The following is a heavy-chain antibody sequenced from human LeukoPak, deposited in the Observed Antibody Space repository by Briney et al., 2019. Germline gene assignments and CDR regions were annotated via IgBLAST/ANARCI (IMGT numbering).Heavy chain of an antibody. Sequence: ASVKVSCKASGYTFTSYGISWVRQAPGQGLEWMGWISAYNGNTNYAQKLQGRVTMSTDTSTSTAYKELRSLRSDDTAVYYCARDLGVFGVVTPFDYWGQGTLVTVSS. D-gene: IGHD3-3*01. CDR3: ARDLGVFGVVTPFDY. CDR2: ISAYNGNT. CDR1: GYTFTSYG. V-gene: IGHV1-18*01. J-gene: IGHJ4*02.